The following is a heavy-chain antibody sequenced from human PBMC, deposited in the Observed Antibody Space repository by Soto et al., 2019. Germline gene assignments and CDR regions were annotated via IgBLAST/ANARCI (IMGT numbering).Heavy chain of an antibody. V-gene: IGHV4-34*01. J-gene: IGHJ5*02. D-gene: IGHD2-2*01. CDR2: INHSGST. CDR1: GGSFSGYY. CDR3: ARGGIVVVPAARRFDP. Sequence: QVQLQQWGAGLLKPSETLSLTCAVYGGSFSGYYWSWIRQPPGKGLEWIGEINHSGSTNYNPSLKSRATISVDTSKNQFSLKLSSVTAADTAVYYCARGGIVVVPAARRFDPWGQGTLVTVSS.